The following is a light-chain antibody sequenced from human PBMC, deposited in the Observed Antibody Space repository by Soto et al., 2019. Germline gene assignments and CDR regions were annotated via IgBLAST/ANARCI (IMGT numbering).Light chain of an antibody. V-gene: IGKV3-20*01. CDR1: QSVSSSY. Sequence: EIVLTQSPGTLSLSPGERATLSCRASQSVSSSYLAWYQQKPGQAPRLLIYGALSRATGIPDRFSGSGSGTDFTLTFSRLEPEDFAVYYFQQYGSSPWTFGQVTKVEIK. CDR2: GAL. CDR3: QQYGSSPWT. J-gene: IGKJ1*01.